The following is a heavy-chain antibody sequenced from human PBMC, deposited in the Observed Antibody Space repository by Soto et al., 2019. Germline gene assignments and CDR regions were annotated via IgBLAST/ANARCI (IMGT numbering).Heavy chain of an antibody. CDR2: ISGSGGSNK. D-gene: IGHD4-17*01. V-gene: IGHV3-23*01. Sequence: PGGSLRLSCAASGFTFSSYAMNWVRQAPGEGLEWVSAISGSGGSNKYYADSVKGRFTISRDNSKNTLYLQMNSLRAEDTAIYYCAKRDYGDSNRYFDLWGRGTLVTVSS. J-gene: IGHJ2*01. CDR1: GFTFSSYA. CDR3: AKRDYGDSNRYFDL.